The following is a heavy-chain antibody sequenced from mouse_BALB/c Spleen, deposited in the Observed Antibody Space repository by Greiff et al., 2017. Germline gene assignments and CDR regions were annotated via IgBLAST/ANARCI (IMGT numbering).Heavy chain of an antibody. CDR3: ARREDYDVDY. J-gene: IGHJ2*01. Sequence: EVKLVESGGGLVKPGGSLKLSCAASGFTFSSYAMTWVRQTPEKRLEWVATISSGGSYTYYPDSVKGRFTISRDNAKNTLYLQMSSLRSEDTAMYYCARREDYDVDYWGQGTTLTVSS. CDR1: GFTFSSYA. V-gene: IGHV5-9-3*01. CDR2: ISSGGSYT. D-gene: IGHD2-4*01.